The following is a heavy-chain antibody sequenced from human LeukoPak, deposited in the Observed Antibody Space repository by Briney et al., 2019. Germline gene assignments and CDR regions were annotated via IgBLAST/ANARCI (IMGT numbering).Heavy chain of an antibody. D-gene: IGHD2/OR15-2a*01. CDR3: AKGGQDFDFRRLDL. Sequence: GGSLRLSCTASGFTFSAQSVSWVRQSPGEGLEWVSSISDTGGRTYYADSVKGRFTITRDNSRQTVYLQMNSLRAGDTTRYYCAKGGQDFDFRRLDLWAQGTLVTVSS. V-gene: IGHV3-23*01. J-gene: IGHJ5*02. CDR1: GFTFSAQS. CDR2: ISDTGGRT.